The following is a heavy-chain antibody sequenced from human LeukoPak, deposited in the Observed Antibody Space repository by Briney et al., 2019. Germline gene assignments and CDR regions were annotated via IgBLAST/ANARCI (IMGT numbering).Heavy chain of an antibody. V-gene: IGHV3-53*01. Sequence: GGSLRRSCAASGFTVSSNYMSWVRRAPGKGLEWVSVIYSGGSTYYADSVKGRFTISRDNSKNTLYLQMNSLRAEDTAVYYCARGSYSYGFGGFDYWGQGTLITVSS. CDR2: IYSGGST. D-gene: IGHD5-18*01. CDR3: ARGSYSYGFGGFDY. CDR1: GFTVSSNY. J-gene: IGHJ4*02.